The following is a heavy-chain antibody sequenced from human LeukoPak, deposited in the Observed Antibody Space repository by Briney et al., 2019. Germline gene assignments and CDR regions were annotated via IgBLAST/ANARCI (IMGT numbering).Heavy chain of an antibody. CDR2: IRYDGSNK. CDR3: AKEGTVTIVFRWYFDY. V-gene: IGHV3-30*02. Sequence: GGSLRLSCAASGFTFSSYGMHWVRQAPGKGLEWVAFIRYDGSNKYYADSVKGRFTISRDNSKSTLYLQMNSLRAEDTAVYYCAKEGTVTIVFRWYFDYWGQGTLVTVSS. D-gene: IGHD4-17*01. CDR1: GFTFSSYG. J-gene: IGHJ4*02.